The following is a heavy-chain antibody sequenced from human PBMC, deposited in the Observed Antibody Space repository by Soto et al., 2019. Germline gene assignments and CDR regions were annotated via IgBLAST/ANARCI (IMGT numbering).Heavy chain of an antibody. CDR1: GFPFSAFY. D-gene: IGHD6-19*01. Sequence: QVQLEESGGGLVKPGGSLRLSCAASGFPFSAFYMSWVRQAPGKGLEYISYISTSGTSANYADSVKGRFTISRDNSKNSLYLQMNSLRTEDTAVYYCARDRGAVTGQYFGHWGQGALVTVSS. J-gene: IGHJ4*02. V-gene: IGHV3-11*05. CDR3: ARDRGAVTGQYFGH. CDR2: ISTSGTSA.